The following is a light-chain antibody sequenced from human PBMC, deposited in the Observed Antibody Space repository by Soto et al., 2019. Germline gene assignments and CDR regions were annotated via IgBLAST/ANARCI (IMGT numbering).Light chain of an antibody. J-gene: IGKJ2*01. CDR3: QQSSSTPRT. CDR1: ETIGIY. CDR2: GAS. V-gene: IGKV1-39*01. Sequence: DIQMTQSPSSLSAAVGDRVTITCRASETIGIYLNWYQQKPGEAPKLLIYGASNLQSGVPSRFSGSGSGTDFTLTINTLRPEDLGTYYCQQSSSTPRTFGQGTKVEIK.